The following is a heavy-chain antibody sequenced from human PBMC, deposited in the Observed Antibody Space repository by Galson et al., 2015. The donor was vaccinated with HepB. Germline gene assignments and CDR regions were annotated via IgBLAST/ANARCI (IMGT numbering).Heavy chain of an antibody. D-gene: IGHD1-26*01. J-gene: IGHJ3*02. V-gene: IGHV1-2*02. CDR3: ARYSGSYPGAFDI. CDR1: GYTFTGYY. CDR2: INPNSGGT. Sequence: SVKVSCKASGYTFTGYYMHWVRQAPGQGLEWMGWINPNSGGTNYAQKFQGRVTMTRDTSISTAYMELSRLRSDDTAVYYCARYSGSYPGAFDIWGQGTMVTVSS.